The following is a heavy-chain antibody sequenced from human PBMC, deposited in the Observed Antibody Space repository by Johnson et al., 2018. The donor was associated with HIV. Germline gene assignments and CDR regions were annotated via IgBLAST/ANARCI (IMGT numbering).Heavy chain of an antibody. Sequence: VQLVESGGGVVQPGGSLRLSCAASGFTFSSYWMHWVRQAPGKGLVWVSRINSDGSSTSYAASVKGRFTVSRYNAKNSLDLQMSSLGPEDTAVYYCARRMFSSGWYNDGLGAFDIWGQGTMVTVSS. V-gene: IGHV3-74*02. J-gene: IGHJ3*02. D-gene: IGHD6-19*01. CDR2: INSDGSST. CDR1: GFTFSSYW. CDR3: ARRMFSSGWYNDGLGAFDI.